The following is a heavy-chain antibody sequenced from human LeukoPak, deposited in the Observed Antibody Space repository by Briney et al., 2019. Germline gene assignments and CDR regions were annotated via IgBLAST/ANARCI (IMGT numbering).Heavy chain of an antibody. V-gene: IGHV3-74*01. D-gene: IGHD3-3*01. J-gene: IGHJ4*02. Sequence: GGSLRLSCEDSGFTFSKYWMHWVRQAPGKGLVWVSRIRSDGGATDYADSVKGRFTISRDNAKNTLYLQMNSLRVEDTALYYCTRDWRNKAFDYWGQGTLGTVSS. CDR3: TRDWRNKAFDY. CDR2: IRSDGGAT. CDR1: GFTFSKYW.